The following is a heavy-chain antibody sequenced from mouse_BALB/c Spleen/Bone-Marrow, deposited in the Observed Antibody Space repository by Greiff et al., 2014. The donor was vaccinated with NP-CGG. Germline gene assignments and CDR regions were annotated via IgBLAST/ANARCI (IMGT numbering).Heavy chain of an antibody. J-gene: IGHJ3*01. V-gene: IGHV4-1*02. CDR2: INPESSTI. D-gene: IGHD2-3*01. Sequence: VQLQQSGGRLVQPGGSLKLSCAASRFDFSRYWMTWVRQAPGKGLEWIGEINPESSTINYTPSLEDKFIISRDNAKNTLYLQMSKVGSEDTALYYCAGNGYYGWIAYWGQGTLVTVSA. CDR3: AGNGYYGWIAY. CDR1: RFDFSRYW.